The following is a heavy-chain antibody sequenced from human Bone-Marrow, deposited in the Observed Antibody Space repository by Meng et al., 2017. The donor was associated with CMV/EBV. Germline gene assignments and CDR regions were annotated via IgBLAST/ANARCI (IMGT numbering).Heavy chain of an antibody. J-gene: IGHJ5*02. Sequence: SVKVSCKASGGTFSSYTISWVRQAPGQGLEWMGGIIPMSDTTDHAQKVQGRLTLTTDESTSTVYMDLSSLGSDDTAVYYCARVPGGYEDNDWFDPWGQGTLVTESS. V-gene: IGHV1-69*05. CDR1: GGTFSSYT. D-gene: IGHD5-12*01. CDR3: ARVPGGYEDNDWFDP. CDR2: IIPMSDTT.